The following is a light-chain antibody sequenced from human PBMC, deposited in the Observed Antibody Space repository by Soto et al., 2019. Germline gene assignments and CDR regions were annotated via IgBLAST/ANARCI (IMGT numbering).Light chain of an antibody. Sequence: IQLTQSPPSLSASVGDRVTITCRASQGISSYLAWYQQKPGKAPKLLIYAASTLQSGVPSRFSGSGSGTDFTLTISCLQSEDFATYYCQQYYSYPRTFGQGTKVDIK. CDR2: AAS. CDR1: QGISSY. CDR3: QQYYSYPRT. V-gene: IGKV1-9*01. J-gene: IGKJ1*01.